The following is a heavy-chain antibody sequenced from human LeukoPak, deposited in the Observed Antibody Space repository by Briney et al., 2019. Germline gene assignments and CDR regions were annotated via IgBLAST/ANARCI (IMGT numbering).Heavy chain of an antibody. CDR3: ARGPPYHYDILTGYRVPFDY. J-gene: IGHJ4*02. V-gene: IGHV1-18*01. D-gene: IGHD3-9*01. CDR2: ISAYNGNT. CDR1: GYTFTSYG. Sequence: GASVKVSCKASGYTFTSYGISWVRQAPGQGLEWMGWISAYNGNTNYAQKLQGRVTMTTDTSTSTAYMELRSLRSDDTAVYYCARGPPYHYDILTGYRVPFDYWGQGTLVTVSS.